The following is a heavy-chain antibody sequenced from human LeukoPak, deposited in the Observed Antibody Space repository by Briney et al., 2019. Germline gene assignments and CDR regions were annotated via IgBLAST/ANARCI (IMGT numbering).Heavy chain of an antibody. J-gene: IGHJ6*03. CDR3: ARDEAWQDYSNGYYYYYMDV. D-gene: IGHD4-11*01. V-gene: IGHV4-59*12. Sequence: SETLSLTCTVSGGSISSYYWSWIRQPPGKGLEWIGYIYYSGSTNYNPSLKSRVTISVDASKNQFSLNLSSVAAADTAVYYCARDEAWQDYSNGYYYYYMDVWGKGTTVTVSS. CDR2: IYYSGST. CDR1: GGSISSYY.